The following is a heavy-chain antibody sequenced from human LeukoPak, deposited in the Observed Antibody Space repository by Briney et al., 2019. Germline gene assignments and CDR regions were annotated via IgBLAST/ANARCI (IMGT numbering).Heavy chain of an antibody. CDR3: TTDLMLGYCSGGSCYPPGY. Sequence: PGGSLRLSCAASGFTFSNAWMSWVRQAPGKGLEWVGRIKSKTDGGTTDYAAPVKGRFTISRDDSKNTLYLQMNSLKTEDTVVYYCTTDLMLGYCSGGSCYPPGYWGQGTLVTVSS. CDR1: GFTFSNAW. D-gene: IGHD2-15*01. CDR2: IKSKTDGGTT. J-gene: IGHJ4*02. V-gene: IGHV3-15*01.